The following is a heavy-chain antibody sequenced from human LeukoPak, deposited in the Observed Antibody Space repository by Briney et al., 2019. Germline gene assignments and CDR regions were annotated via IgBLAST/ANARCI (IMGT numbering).Heavy chain of an antibody. CDR2: ISWDGGST. CDR3: AKEERDGYSPCFDY. J-gene: IGHJ4*02. D-gene: IGHD5-24*01. V-gene: IGHV3-43D*03. Sequence: GGSLRLSCAASGFTFDNYAMHWVRQAPGKGLEWVSLISWDGGSTYYADSVKGRFTISRDNSENSLYLQMNSLRAEDTALYYCAKEERDGYSPCFDYWGQGTLVTVSS. CDR1: GFTFDNYA.